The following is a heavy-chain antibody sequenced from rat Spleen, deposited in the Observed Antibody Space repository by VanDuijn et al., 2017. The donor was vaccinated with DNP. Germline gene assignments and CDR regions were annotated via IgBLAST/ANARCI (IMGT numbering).Heavy chain of an antibody. Sequence: EVQLVESGGGLVQSGRSLKVSCAASGFTFSDYNMAWVRQAPKKGLEWVATIPYDGSRTYFRDSVKGRFTISRDIAKSTLYLQMDSLRSEDTATYYCTTFEGRNAWGQGTSVTVSS. CDR1: GFTFSDYN. J-gene: IGHJ4*01. V-gene: IGHV5S10*01. CDR2: IPYDGSRT. D-gene: IGHD1-11*01. CDR3: TTFEGRNA.